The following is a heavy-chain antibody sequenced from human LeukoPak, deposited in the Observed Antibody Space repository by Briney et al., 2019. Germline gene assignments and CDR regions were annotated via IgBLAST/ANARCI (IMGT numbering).Heavy chain of an antibody. CDR2: ISSSSSTI. V-gene: IGHV3-48*02. D-gene: IGHD2-21*02. J-gene: IGHJ4*02. CDR1: GFTFSSYS. Sequence: GRSLRLSCAASGFTFSSYSMNWVRQAPGKGLEWVSYISSSSSTIYYADSVKGRFTISRDNAKNSLYLQMNSLRDEDTAVYYCARVPELCGGDCYSFFDYWGQGTLVTVSS. CDR3: ARVPELCGGDCYSFFDY.